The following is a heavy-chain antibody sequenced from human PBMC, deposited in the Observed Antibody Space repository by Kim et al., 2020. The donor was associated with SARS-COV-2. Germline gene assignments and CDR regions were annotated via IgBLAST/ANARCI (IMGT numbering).Heavy chain of an antibody. CDR1: GFTVSSNY. CDR3: GTGHEPWYFQD. Sequence: GGSLRLSCAASGFTVSSNYMSWVRQAPGKGLEWVSIIYSGGSTYYAEAVKGRLTISRNNTKNTPYLQMNSRRAEDTAGYYFGTGHEPWYFQDWDQGTLVTVSS. CDR2: IYSGGST. J-gene: IGHJ1*01. V-gene: IGHV3-66*02.